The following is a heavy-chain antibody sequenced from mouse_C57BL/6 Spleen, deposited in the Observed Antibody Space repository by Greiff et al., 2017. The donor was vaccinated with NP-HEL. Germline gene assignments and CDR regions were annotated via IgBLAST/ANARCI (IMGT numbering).Heavy chain of an antibody. D-gene: IGHD1-1*01. CDR1: GYSITSGYY. CDR3: ARVYYYGSPYFDV. CDR2: ISYDGSN. Sequence: DVQLVESGPGLVKPSQSLSLTCSVTGYSITSGYYWNWIRQFPGNKLEWMGYISYDGSNNYNPSLKNRISITRDTSKNQFFLKLNSVTTEDTATYYCARVYYYGSPYFDVWGTGTTVTVSS. J-gene: IGHJ1*03. V-gene: IGHV3-6*01.